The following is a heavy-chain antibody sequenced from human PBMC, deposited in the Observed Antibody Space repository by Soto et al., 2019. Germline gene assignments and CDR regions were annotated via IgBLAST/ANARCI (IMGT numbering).Heavy chain of an antibody. V-gene: IGHV4-59*08. CDR2: IYYSGST. CDR3: ARGSTGFFYGLDV. Sequence: SETMSLTCTVSGGYISSYYWSWIRQNPGKGLEWIGCIYYSGSTNYNPSLKSRVTISVDTSKNQFSLKLSSVTAADTAVHYCARGSTGFFYGLDVWGQGTTVTVSS. J-gene: IGHJ6*02. CDR1: GGYISSYY.